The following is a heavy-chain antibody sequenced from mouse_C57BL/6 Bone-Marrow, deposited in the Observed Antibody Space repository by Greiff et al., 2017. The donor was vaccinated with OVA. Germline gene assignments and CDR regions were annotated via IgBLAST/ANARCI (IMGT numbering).Heavy chain of an antibody. CDR2: INSDSGST. J-gene: IGHJ3*01. D-gene: IGHD4-1*01. V-gene: IGHV5-2*01. Sequence: EVQLVESGGGLVQPGESLKLSCESNEYEFPSHDMSWVRKTPEERLELVAAINSDSGSTYYPDTMKRRFIVSRDNTKKTLYLQMSSLRSEDTALYYCARHGLGRAYWGQGTLVTVSA. CDR1: EYEFPSHD. CDR3: ARHGLGRAY.